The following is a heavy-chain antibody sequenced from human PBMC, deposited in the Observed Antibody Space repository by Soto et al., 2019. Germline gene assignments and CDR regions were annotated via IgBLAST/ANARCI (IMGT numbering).Heavy chain of an antibody. CDR2: IYPGDSGT. J-gene: IGHJ6*02. D-gene: IGHD5-12*01. CDR3: ARHERGLYSGYDLIRRDQRTRGGYYYYGMDV. V-gene: IGHV5-51*01. Sequence: GESLKISCKGSGYSFTSYWIGWVRQMPGKGLEWMVIIYPGDSGTRYSPSFQGQVTISADKSISTAYLQWSSLKASDTAMYYCARHERGLYSGYDLIRRDQRTRGGYYYYGMDVWGQGTTVTVSS. CDR1: GYSFTSYW.